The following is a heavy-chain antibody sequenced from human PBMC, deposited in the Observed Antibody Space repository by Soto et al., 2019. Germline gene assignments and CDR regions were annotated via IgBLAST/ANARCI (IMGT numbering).Heavy chain of an antibody. CDR2: IYHSGSI. V-gene: IGHV4-30-2*01. J-gene: IGHJ6*02. D-gene: IGHD5-12*01. CDR1: GGSISSGVYS. Sequence: TLSLTCGVSGGSISSGVYSWSWIRQPPGKGLEWIGYIYHSGSILYNPSLKSRVTISLDRSENQFSLKLSSVTAADTAVYCCARATVYDTYHSYGMDVWGPGTTVTVSS. CDR3: ARATVYDTYHSYGMDV.